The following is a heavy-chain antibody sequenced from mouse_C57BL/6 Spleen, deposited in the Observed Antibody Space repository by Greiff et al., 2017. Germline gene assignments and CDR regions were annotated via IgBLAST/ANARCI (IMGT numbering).Heavy chain of an antibody. CDR3: ARREGYYGYFDY. J-gene: IGHJ2*01. CDR1: GFTFSSYT. V-gene: IGHV5-9*01. CDR2: ISGGGGNT. D-gene: IGHD2-1*01. Sequence: EVQLVESGGGLVKPGGSLKLSCAASGFTFSSYTMSWVRQTPEKRLEWVATISGGGGNTYYPDSVKGRFTISRDNAKNTLYLQMSSLRSEDTALYYCARREGYYGYFDYWGQGTTLTVSS.